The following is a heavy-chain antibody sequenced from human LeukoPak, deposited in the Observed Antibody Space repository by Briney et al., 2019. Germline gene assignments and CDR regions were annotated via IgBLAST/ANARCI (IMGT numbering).Heavy chain of an antibody. Sequence: PSETLSLTCTVSGGSISSGSYYWSWIRQPAGKGLEWIGRIYTSGSTNYNPSLKSRVTISVDTSKNQFSLKLSSVTAADTAVYYCAREAESFYCSGGSCSDDYFDYWGRGTLVTVSS. CDR3: AREAESFYCSGGSCSDDYFDY. CDR2: IYTSGST. CDR1: GGSISSGSYY. J-gene: IGHJ4*02. V-gene: IGHV4-61*02. D-gene: IGHD2-15*01.